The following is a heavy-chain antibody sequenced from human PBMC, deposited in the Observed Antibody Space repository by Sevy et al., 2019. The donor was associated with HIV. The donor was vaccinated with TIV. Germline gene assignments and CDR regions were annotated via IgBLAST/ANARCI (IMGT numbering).Heavy chain of an antibody. D-gene: IGHD5-12*01. Sequence: ASVKVSCKASGYTFTGYFMHWVRQAPGQGLEWMGWSNPNSGVTNYAQRFQRRVTMTRDRSLTTAYMELSRLRSDDTAVYYCARGNGGYDLYFDYWGQGTLVTVSS. CDR2: SNPNSGVT. CDR1: GYTFTGYF. CDR3: ARGNGGYDLYFDY. J-gene: IGHJ4*02. V-gene: IGHV1-2*02.